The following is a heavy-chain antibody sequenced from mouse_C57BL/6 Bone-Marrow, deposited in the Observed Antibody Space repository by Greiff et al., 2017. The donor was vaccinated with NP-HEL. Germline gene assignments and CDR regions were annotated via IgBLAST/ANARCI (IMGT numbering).Heavy chain of an antibody. CDR3: TRSELGHYFDY. Sequence: VKLVESGAELVRPGASVTLSCKASGYTFTDYEMHWVKQTPVHGLEWIGAIDPETGGTAYNQKFKGKAILTADKSSSTAYMELRSLTSEDSAVYYCTRSELGHYFDYWGQGTTLTVSS. V-gene: IGHV1-15*01. CDR2: IDPETGGT. CDR1: GYTFTDYE. J-gene: IGHJ2*01. D-gene: IGHD4-1*01.